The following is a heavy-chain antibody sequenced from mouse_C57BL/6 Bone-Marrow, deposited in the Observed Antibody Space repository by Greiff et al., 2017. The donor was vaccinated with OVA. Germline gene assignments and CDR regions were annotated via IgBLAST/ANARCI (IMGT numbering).Heavy chain of an antibody. CDR2: YPGSGNTY. D-gene: IGHD1-1*01. J-gene: IGHJ3*01. CDR1: YTFTDYYM. CDR3: RPYYYGSSYVAY. V-gene: IGHV1-83*01. Sequence: VQLQQSGPELVKPGASVKMSCKASGYTFTDYYMHWVKQKPGKGLEWIGEIYPGSGNTYYNEKFKGKATLTADTYSSTAYMQLSSLTSEDSAVYFCARPYYYGSSYVAYWGQGTLVTVSA.